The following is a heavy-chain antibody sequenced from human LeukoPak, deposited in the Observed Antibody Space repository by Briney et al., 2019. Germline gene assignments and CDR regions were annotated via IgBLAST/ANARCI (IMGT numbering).Heavy chain of an antibody. J-gene: IGHJ4*02. Sequence: GGSLRLSCAASGFTFSNYWMRWVRQAPGKGLEWVANIKGDGSEKYYVDSVKGRFTISRDNARYSLYLQMNSLRAEDTAVYYSASGRQLGYWGQGTLVTVSS. CDR3: ASGRQLGY. D-gene: IGHD6-13*01. CDR2: IKGDGSEK. CDR1: GFTFSNYW. V-gene: IGHV3-7*01.